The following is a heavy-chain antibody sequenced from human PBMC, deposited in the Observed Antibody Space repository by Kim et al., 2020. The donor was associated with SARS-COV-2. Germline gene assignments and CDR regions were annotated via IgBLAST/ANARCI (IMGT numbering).Heavy chain of an antibody. CDR2: IDPSDSYT. J-gene: IGHJ6*02. CDR3: AINHSRDYYGSAGWYHGMDV. D-gene: IGHD3-10*01. V-gene: IGHV5-10-1*01. CDR1: GYSFTSYW. Sequence: GESLKISCKGSGYSFTSYWISWVRQMPGKGLEWMGRIDPSDSYTNYSPSFQGHVTISADKSISTAYLQWSSLKASDTAMYNCAINHSRDYYGSAGWYHGMDVWGQGTTVTVSS.